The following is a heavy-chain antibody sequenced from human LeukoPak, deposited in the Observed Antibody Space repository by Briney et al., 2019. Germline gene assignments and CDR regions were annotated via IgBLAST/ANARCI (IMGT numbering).Heavy chain of an antibody. J-gene: IGHJ4*02. Sequence: PSETLSLTCTVSGYSISSGYYWGWIRQPPGKGLEWIGSIYHSGSTYYNPSLKSRVTISVDTSKNQFSLKLSSVTAADTAVYYCARQKGPYGVFDYWGQATLVTVSS. CDR2: IYHSGST. CDR1: GYSISSGYY. D-gene: IGHD4-17*01. V-gene: IGHV4-38-2*02. CDR3: ARQKGPYGVFDY.